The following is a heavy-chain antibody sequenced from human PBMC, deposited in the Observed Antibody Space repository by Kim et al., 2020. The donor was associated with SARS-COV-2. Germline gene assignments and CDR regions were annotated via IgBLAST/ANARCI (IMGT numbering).Heavy chain of an antibody. Sequence: SETLSLTCTVSGGSISSGGYYWSWIRQHPGKGLEWIGYIYYSGSTYYNPSLKSRVTISVDTSKNQFSLKLSSVTAADTAVYYCARAPRRGIFGVVSAFDPWGQGTLVTVSS. V-gene: IGHV4-31*03. J-gene: IGHJ5*02. CDR2: IYYSGST. CDR3: ARAPRRGIFGVVSAFDP. CDR1: GGSISSGGYY. D-gene: IGHD3-3*01.